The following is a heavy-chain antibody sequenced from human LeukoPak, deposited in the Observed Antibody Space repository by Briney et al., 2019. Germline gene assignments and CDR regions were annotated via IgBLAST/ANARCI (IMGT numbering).Heavy chain of an antibody. CDR3: ARHDGSSFIYYVDH. J-gene: IGHJ4*02. V-gene: IGHV3-23*01. CDR1: GFSVSSRA. Sequence: GGSLRLSCAASGFSVSSRAMSWVRQAPGKGLEWVSTISNSGYNTSYADSVKGRFTISRDNSQNTLYLQMSSLRAEDTALCYCARHDGSSFIYYVDHWGQGALVTVSS. D-gene: IGHD1-26*01. CDR2: ISNSGYNT.